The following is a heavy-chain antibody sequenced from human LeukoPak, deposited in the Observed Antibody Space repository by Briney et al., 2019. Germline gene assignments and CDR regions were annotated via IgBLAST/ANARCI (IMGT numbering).Heavy chain of an antibody. D-gene: IGHD5-24*01. J-gene: IGHJ3*02. CDR1: GGSISGYY. CDR3: ARVGGMTTINNXXXDM. V-gene: IGHV4-59*01. Sequence: PSETLSLTCTVSGGSISGYYWNWIRQPPGKGLEWIGYIYHSGSTNYKPSLKSRVTISVDKSKNQFSLKLSSVTAADTAVYYCARVGGMTTINNXXXDMWGQGAMVAVSS. CDR2: IYHSGST.